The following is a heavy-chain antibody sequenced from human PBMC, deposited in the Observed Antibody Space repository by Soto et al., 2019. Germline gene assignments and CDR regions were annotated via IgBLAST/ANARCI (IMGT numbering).Heavy chain of an antibody. J-gene: IGHJ4*02. CDR2: ISSSSSTI. CDR3: ARDNDFWSGRD. CDR1: GFTFSSYS. D-gene: IGHD3-3*01. V-gene: IGHV3-48*01. Sequence: GGSLRLSCAASGFTFSSYSMNWVRQAPGKGLEWVSYISSSSSTIYYADSVKGRFTISRDNAKNSLYLQMNSLRAEDTAVYYCARDNDFWSGRDWGQGTLVTVSS.